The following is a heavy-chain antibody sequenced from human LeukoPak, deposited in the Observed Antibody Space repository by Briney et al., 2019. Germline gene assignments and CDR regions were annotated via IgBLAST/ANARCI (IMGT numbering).Heavy chain of an antibody. V-gene: IGHV1-3*01. Sequence: ASVKVSCKASGYTFISYAMHWVRQAPGQRLEWMGWINAGNGNTKYSQKFQGRVTITRDTSASTVYMELSSLRSEDTAVYYCARVYCGGDCYLDYWGQGTLVTVSS. CDR3: ARVYCGGDCYLDY. D-gene: IGHD2-21*02. J-gene: IGHJ4*02. CDR2: INAGNGNT. CDR1: GYTFISYA.